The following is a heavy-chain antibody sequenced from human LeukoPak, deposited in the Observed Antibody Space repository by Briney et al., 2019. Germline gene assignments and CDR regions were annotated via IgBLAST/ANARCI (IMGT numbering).Heavy chain of an antibody. CDR2: MNPNSGNT. V-gene: IGHV1-8*01. CDR3: ARGVRVTVTTSWFDP. CDR1: GYTFTSYD. Sequence: ASVKVSCKASGYTFTSYDINWVRQATGQGLEWMGWMNPNSGNTGYAQKFQGRVTMTRNTSISIAYMELSSLRSEDTAVYYCARGVRVTVTTSWFDPWGQGTLVTVSS. D-gene: IGHD4-17*01. J-gene: IGHJ5*02.